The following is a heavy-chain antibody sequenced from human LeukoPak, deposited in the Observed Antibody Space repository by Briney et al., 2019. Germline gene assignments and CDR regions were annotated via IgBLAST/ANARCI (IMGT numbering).Heavy chain of an antibody. CDR2: IYHSGNT. J-gene: IGHJ6*02. CDR1: GGSISSGGYS. V-gene: IGHV4-30-2*01. D-gene: IGHD1-26*01. Sequence: SQTLSLTCAVSGGSISSGGYSWSWIRQPPGKGLEWIGYIYHSGNTNYSPSLKSRVTMSVDTSKNLFSLKVSSVTAADTAVYYCARGRSNYYGMDVWGQGTTVTVSS. CDR3: ARGRSNYYGMDV.